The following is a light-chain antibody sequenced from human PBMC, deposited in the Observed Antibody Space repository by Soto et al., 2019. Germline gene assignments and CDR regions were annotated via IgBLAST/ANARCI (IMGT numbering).Light chain of an antibody. CDR2: EVR. Sequence: QSVLTQPASVSGSTGQSITISCSGTSDDIGGYNFVSWYQQHPGKVPKLITYEVRNRPSGVSHRFSGSKSGNTAYLTISGLQAEDEADYYCRSFSGSSTPRLFGTGTKVTVL. J-gene: IGLJ1*01. V-gene: IGLV2-14*01. CDR1: SDDIGGYNF. CDR3: RSFSGSSTPRL.